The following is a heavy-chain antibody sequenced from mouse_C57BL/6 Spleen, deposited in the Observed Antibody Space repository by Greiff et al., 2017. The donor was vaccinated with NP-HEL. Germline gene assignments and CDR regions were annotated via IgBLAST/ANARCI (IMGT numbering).Heavy chain of an antibody. V-gene: IGHV14-3*01. CDR1: GFNIKNTY. D-gene: IGHD2-2*01. Sequence: VQLQQSVAELVRPGASVKLSCTASGFNIKNTYMHWVKQRPEQGLEWIGRIDPANGNTKYAPKFQGKATITADTSSNTAYLPLSSLTSEYTAIYYCAGGGEEIYYGYDWCAYWGQGTLVTVAA. CDR2: IDPANGNT. J-gene: IGHJ3*01. CDR3: AGGGEEIYYGYDWCAY.